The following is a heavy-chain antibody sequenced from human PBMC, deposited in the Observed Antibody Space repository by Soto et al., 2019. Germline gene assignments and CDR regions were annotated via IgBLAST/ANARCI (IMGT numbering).Heavy chain of an antibody. Sequence: PSETLSLTCTVSGGSITSSSHYWGWIRQPPGKGLECIGNIYYDGNTYYNPSLKSRVTISLDTSKNQFSLRLNSVTAADTAVYYCARRLYYDSSGFEGGGMDVWGQGTTVTVSS. V-gene: IGHV4-39*01. J-gene: IGHJ6*02. CDR3: ARRLYYDSSGFEGGGMDV. D-gene: IGHD3-22*01. CDR1: GGSITSSSHY. CDR2: IYYDGNT.